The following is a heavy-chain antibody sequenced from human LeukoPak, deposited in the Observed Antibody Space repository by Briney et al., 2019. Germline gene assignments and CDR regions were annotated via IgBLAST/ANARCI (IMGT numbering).Heavy chain of an antibody. J-gene: IGHJ4*02. CDR3: ARTEKVLRFLEWLNYFDY. CDR2: ISAYNGNT. V-gene: IGHV1-18*01. Sequence: ASVKVSCKASGYTFTSYGISWVRQAPGQGLEWMGWISAYNGNTNYAQKLQGRVTMTTDTSTSTAYMELRSLRSDDTAVYYCARTEKVLRFLEWLNYFDYWGQGTLVTVSS. CDR1: GYTFTSYG. D-gene: IGHD3-3*01.